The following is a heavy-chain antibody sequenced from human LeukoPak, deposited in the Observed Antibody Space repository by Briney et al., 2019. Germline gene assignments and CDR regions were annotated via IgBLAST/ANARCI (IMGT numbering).Heavy chain of an antibody. J-gene: IGHJ4*02. Sequence: GASVKVSCKASGYTXTAYYIHWVRQAPGQGLEWMGWINPNSGGTNYAQTFQGRVTMTRGTSISTAYMELRLRSDDTAVYYCARDHYDSSGYFDSWGQGTLVTVSS. V-gene: IGHV1-2*02. CDR1: GYTXTAYY. CDR3: ARDHYDSSGYFDS. D-gene: IGHD3-22*01. CDR2: INPNSGGT.